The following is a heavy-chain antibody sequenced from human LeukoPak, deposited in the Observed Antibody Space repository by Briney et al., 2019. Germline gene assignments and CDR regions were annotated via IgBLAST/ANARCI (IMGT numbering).Heavy chain of an antibody. J-gene: IGHJ4*02. V-gene: IGHV3-49*04. Sequence: GGSLRLSCAASGFTFITYSMSWVRQAPGKGLEWVGFIRTKAYGGTSEYAASVKGRFTISRDDSKSIAYLQMNSLKTEDTAVYYCTRGDCSSTTCYAYYWGQGTLVTVSS. CDR1: GFTFITYS. CDR2: IRTKAYGGTS. D-gene: IGHD2-2*01. CDR3: TRGDCSSTTCYAYY.